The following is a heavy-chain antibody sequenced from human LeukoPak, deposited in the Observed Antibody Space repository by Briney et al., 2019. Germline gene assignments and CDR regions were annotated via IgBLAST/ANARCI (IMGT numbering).Heavy chain of an antibody. CDR2: IYYSGNT. CDR1: GGSISSYY. CDR3: ARGDCGGDCYYKT. Sequence: PSETLSLTCTVSGGSISSYYWSWIRQPPGKGLEWIGYIYYSGNTKYNPSLKSRVTISVDTSKNQFSLKLSSMTAADTAVYYCARGDCGGDCYYKTWGQGAPVTVSS. D-gene: IGHD2-21*01. V-gene: IGHV4-59*01. J-gene: IGHJ5*02.